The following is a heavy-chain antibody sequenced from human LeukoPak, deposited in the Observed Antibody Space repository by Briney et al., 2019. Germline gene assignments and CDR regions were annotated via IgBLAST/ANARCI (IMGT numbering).Heavy chain of an antibody. CDR1: GGSITSSSYY. CDR3: ARCGYYDFWSGYNPATFDY. CDR2: IYYSGST. V-gene: IGHV4-39*01. J-gene: IGHJ4*02. Sequence: SETLSLTCTVSGGSITSSSYYWGWIRQPPGQGLEGLGSIYYSGSTYYSPSLKSRVTISVDTSKNQFSLKLRSVNAADTAVYYCARCGYYDFWSGYNPATFDYWGQGTLVTVSS. D-gene: IGHD3-3*01.